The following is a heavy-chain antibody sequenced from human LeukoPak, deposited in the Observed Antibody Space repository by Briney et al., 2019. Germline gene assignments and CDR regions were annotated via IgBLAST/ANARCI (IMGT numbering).Heavy chain of an antibody. CDR2: IHSNGNT. Sequence: SETLSLTCTVSGDTCTRLFWNWVRQPAGKGLEWIGRIHSNGNTNYNPSLRSRVTISLDKSKNQFSLKLSSVTAADTAIYYCARVDGGTHHSLPCWGQGTLVTVSS. CDR1: GDTCTRLF. J-gene: IGHJ4*02. CDR3: ARVDGGTHHSLPC. V-gene: IGHV4-4*07. D-gene: IGHD1-26*01.